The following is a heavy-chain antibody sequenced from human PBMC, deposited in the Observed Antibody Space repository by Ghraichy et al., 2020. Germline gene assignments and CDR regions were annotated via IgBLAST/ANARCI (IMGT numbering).Heavy chain of an antibody. CDR1: GFTFSSYW. V-gene: IGHV3-7*04. J-gene: IGHJ4*02. CDR2: IKQDGSEK. Sequence: GGSLRLSCAASGFTFSSYWMSWVRQAPGKWLEWVANIKQDGSEKYYVDSVKGRFTISRDNAKNSLYLQMNSLRAEDTAVYYCARDEGNYGENHFDYWGQGTLVTVSS. CDR3: ARDEGNYGENHFDY. D-gene: IGHD4-17*01.